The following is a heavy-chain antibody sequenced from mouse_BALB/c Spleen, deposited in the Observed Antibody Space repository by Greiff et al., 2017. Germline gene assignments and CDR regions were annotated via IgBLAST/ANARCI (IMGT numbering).Heavy chain of an antibody. V-gene: IGHV1S81*02. J-gene: IGHJ2*01. CDR3: ARKNPLDY. CDR2: INPSNGRT. Sequence: QVQLKQPGAELVKPGASVKLSCKASGYTFTSYWMHWVKQRPGQGLEWIGEINPSNGRTNYNEKFKSKATLTVDKSSSTAYMQLSSLTSEDSAVYYCARKNPLDYWGQGTTLTVSS. CDR1: GYTFTSYW.